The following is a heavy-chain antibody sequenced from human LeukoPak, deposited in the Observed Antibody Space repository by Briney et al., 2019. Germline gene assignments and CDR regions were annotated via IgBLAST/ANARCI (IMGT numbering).Heavy chain of an antibody. CDR1: GASITSDDFY. D-gene: IGHD3-16*01. Sequence: SETLSLTCTVSGASITSDDFYWNCIRQHPGKGLEWIGYIYYTGSTYYNSSLKSRVTISIDTSKNQFSLNLSSVTAADTAVYYCARGPPFASWGQGTLVTVSS. CDR3: ARGPPFAS. CDR2: IYYTGST. V-gene: IGHV4-31*03. J-gene: IGHJ1*01.